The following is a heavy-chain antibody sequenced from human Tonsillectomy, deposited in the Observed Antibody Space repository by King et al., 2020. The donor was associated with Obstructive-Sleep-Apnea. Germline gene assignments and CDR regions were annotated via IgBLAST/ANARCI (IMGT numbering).Heavy chain of an antibody. D-gene: IGHD2-15*01. CDR1: GFTFSSYA. CDR3: AKDLTAATYEWDYYYYGMDV. Sequence: VQLVESGGGLVQTGGSLRLSCAASGFTFSSYAMSWVRQAPGKGLEWGSAISGSGGSTYYADSVKGRFTISRDHPKNTLYLQMNSLRAEDTAVYYCAKDLTAATYEWDYYYYGMDVWGQGTTVTVSS. J-gene: IGHJ6*02. V-gene: IGHV3-23*04. CDR2: ISGSGGST.